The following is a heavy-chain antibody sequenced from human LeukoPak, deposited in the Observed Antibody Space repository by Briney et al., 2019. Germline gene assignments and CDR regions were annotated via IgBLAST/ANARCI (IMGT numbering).Heavy chain of an antibody. CDR2: INHSGST. V-gene: IGHV4-34*01. J-gene: IGHJ3*02. Sequence: SETLSLTCAVYGGSFSGYYWSWIRQPPGKGLEWIGEINHSGSTNYNPSLKSRVTISVDTSKNQFSLKLSSVTAADTAVYYCARNIYGSGSYDTGLHAFDIWGQGTMVTVSS. D-gene: IGHD3-10*01. CDR3: ARNIYGSGSYDTGLHAFDI. CDR1: GGSFSGYY.